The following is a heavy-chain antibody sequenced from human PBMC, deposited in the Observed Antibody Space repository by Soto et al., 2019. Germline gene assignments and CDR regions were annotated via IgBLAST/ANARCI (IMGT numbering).Heavy chain of an antibody. V-gene: IGHV4-39*01. J-gene: IGHJ4*02. CDR1: GGSISSSSYY. CDR3: ARSRLPFDY. Sequence: SETLSLTCTVSGGSISSSSYYWGWIRQPPGKGLEWIGSIYYSGSTYYNPSLKSRVTISVDTSKNQFSLKLSSVTAADTAVYYCARSRLPFDYWGQGTLVTVSS. CDR2: IYYSGST. D-gene: IGHD6-25*01.